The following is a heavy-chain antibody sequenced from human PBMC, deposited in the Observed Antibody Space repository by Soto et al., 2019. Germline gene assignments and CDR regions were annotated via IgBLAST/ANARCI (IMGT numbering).Heavy chain of an antibody. J-gene: IGHJ4*02. CDR2: ISGSGGST. CDR1: GFTFSSYA. V-gene: IGHV3-23*01. D-gene: IGHD2-15*01. CDR3: AKVFVVVVAATRGYFDY. Sequence: GGSLRLSCAASGFTFSSYAMSWVRQAPGKGLEWVSAISGSGGSTYYADSVKGRFTISRDNSKNTLYLQMNSLRAEDTAVYYCAKVFVVVVAATRGYFDYWGQGTLVTISS.